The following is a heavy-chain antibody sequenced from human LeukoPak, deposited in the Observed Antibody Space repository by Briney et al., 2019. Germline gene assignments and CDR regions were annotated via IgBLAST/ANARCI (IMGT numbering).Heavy chain of an antibody. V-gene: IGHV3-21*01. D-gene: IGHD6-6*01. CDR1: GFTFSSYS. CDR2: ISSSSSYI. CDR3: ARGGRSSSTVDY. Sequence: PGGSLRLSCAASGFTFSSYSMSWVRQAPGKGLEWVSSISSSSSYIYYADSVKGRFTISRDNAKNSLYLQMNSLRAEDTAVYYCARGGRSSSTVDYWGQGTLVTVSS. J-gene: IGHJ4*02.